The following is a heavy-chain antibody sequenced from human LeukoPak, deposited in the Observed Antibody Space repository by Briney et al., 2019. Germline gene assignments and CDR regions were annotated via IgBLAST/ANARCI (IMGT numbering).Heavy chain of an antibody. CDR3: ARGSQGWFDP. J-gene: IGHJ5*02. CDR1: GFTFSSYS. V-gene: IGHV3-21*01. Sequence: NPGGSLRLSSAASGFTFSSYSMNWVRQAPGKGLEWVSSISSSSSYIYYADSVKGRFTISRDNAKNSLCLQMNSLRAEDTAVYYCARGSQGWFDPWGQGTLVTVSS. CDR2: ISSSSSYI.